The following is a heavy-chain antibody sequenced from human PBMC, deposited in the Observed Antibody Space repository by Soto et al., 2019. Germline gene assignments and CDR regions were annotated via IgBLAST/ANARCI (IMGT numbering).Heavy chain of an antibody. D-gene: IGHD6-13*01. J-gene: IGHJ5*02. CDR3: ARHNRYSSTWFEGWFDP. V-gene: IGHV5-51*01. CDR1: GYSFTSYW. CDR2: IHPGDSDT. Sequence: GESLKISCKGSGYSFTSYWIGWVRQMPGKGLEWMGIIHPGDSDTRYSPFFQGQVPISADKSISTAYLQWSSLKASGTAMYYCARHNRYSSTWFEGWFDPWGQGTLVTVSS.